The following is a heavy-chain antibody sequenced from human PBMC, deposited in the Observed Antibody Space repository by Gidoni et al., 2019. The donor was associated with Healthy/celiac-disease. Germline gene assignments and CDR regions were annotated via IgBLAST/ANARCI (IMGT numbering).Heavy chain of an antibody. Sequence: GLEWIGSIYYSGSTYYNPSLKSRVTISVDTSKNQFSLKLSSVTAADTAVYYCARDPGGMLSPFDYWGQGTLVTVSS. V-gene: IGHV4-39*07. CDR3: ARDPGGMLSPFDY. J-gene: IGHJ4*02. D-gene: IGHD2-8*01. CDR2: IYYSGST.